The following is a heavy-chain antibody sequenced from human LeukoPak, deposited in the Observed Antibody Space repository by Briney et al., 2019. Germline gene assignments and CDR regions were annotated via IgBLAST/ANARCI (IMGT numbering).Heavy chain of an antibody. D-gene: IGHD2-2*01. V-gene: IGHV3-72*01. J-gene: IGHJ4*02. CDR3: ASALGYCSSTSCDY. Sequence: GGSLRLSCAASGFTFSDHYMDWVRQAPGKGLEWVGRTRNKANSYTTEYAASVKGRFTISRDDLKNSLYLQMNSLKTEDTAVYYCASALGYCSSTSCDYWGQGTLVTVSS. CDR1: GFTFSDHY. CDR2: TRNKANSYTT.